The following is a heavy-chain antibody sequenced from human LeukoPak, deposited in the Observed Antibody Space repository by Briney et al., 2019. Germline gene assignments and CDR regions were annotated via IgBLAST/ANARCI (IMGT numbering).Heavy chain of an antibody. V-gene: IGHV4-39*07. CDR2: IHYRGST. D-gene: IGHD3-22*01. CDR1: GGSISTSDNY. CDR3: ARDVRDSSGYYLCIFGY. J-gene: IGHJ4*02. Sequence: SETLSLTCIVSGGSISTSDNYWGWIRQPPGKALEWIGSIHYRGSTYYNPSLRSRVIISIDGSTNRFSLKLGSVTAADTAVYYCARDVRDSSGYYLCIFGYWGQGILVTVSS.